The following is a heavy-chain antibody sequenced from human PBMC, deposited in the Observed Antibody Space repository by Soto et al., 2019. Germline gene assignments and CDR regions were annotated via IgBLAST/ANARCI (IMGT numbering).Heavy chain of an antibody. V-gene: IGHV5-10-1*01. CDR1: GYSFTSYW. D-gene: IGHD2-8*01. J-gene: IGHJ6*02. CDR2: IDPSDSYT. Sequence: SLKISCKGSGYSFTSYWISWVRQMPGKGLEWMGRIDPSDSYTNYSPSFQGHVTISADKSISTAYLQWSSLKASDTAMYYCARPYCTNGVCSYYYYGMDVWGQGTTVTVSS. CDR3: ARPYCTNGVCSYYYYGMDV.